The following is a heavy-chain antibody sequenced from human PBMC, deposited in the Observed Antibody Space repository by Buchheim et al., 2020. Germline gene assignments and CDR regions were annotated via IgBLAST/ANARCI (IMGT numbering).Heavy chain of an antibody. Sequence: QVQLQQWGAGLLKPSETLSLTCAVYGGSFSGYSWSWIRQPPGKGLEWIGEINHSGSTNYNPSLKSRVTISVDKSKNQFSLKLSSVTTADTAVYYCARGLRYSYGWYYFDYWGQGTL. D-gene: IGHD5-18*01. CDR3: ARGLRYSYGWYYFDY. V-gene: IGHV4-34*01. J-gene: IGHJ4*02. CDR1: GGSFSGYS. CDR2: INHSGST.